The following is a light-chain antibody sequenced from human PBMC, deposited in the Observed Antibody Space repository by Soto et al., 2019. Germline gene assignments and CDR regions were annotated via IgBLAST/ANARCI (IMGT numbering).Light chain of an antibody. V-gene: IGKV3-20*01. J-gene: IGKJ1*01. Sequence: EIVLTQSPGTLSLSPGERATLSCRASQSVSSGFLAWYQQKPGQAPSLLIYGASSRATGIPDRFSGSGSGTYFTLPIRSLEPEDFPVYYCQQYGSSPRTFGPGTKVEIK. CDR2: GAS. CDR1: QSVSSGF. CDR3: QQYGSSPRT.